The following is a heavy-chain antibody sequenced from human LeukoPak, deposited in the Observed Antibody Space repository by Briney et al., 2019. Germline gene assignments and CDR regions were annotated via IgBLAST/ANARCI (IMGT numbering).Heavy chain of an antibody. Sequence: ASVKVSCKASGYTFTSYGISWVRQAPGRGLEWMGWISAYNGNTNYAQKLQGRVTMTTDTSTSTAYMELRSLRSDDTAVYYCARDCSSTSCYRSQDYYYMDVWGKGTTVTVSS. CDR3: ARDCSSTSCYRSQDYYYMDV. V-gene: IGHV1-18*01. J-gene: IGHJ6*03. D-gene: IGHD2-2*02. CDR2: ISAYNGNT. CDR1: GYTFTSYG.